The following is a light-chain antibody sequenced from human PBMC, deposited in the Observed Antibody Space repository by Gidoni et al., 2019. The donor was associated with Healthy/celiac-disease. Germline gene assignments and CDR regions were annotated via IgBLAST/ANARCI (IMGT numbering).Light chain of an antibody. CDR2: GAS. CDR3: QQYSSSPWT. Sequence: VFTQSTGTLSLSPGERATLSCRASQSVSSSYLACYQQKPRQAPRLLIYGASSRAAGIPDRCSGSWSGTDFPLTISRVEPEDFAVYYCQQYSSSPWTFGQGTKVEIK. V-gene: IGKV3-20*01. J-gene: IGKJ1*01. CDR1: QSVSSSY.